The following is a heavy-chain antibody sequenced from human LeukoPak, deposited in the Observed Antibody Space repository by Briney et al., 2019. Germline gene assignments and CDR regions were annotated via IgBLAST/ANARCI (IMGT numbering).Heavy chain of an antibody. D-gene: IGHD1-1*01. J-gene: IGHJ4*02. V-gene: IGHV3-30*02. Sequence: GGSLRLSCAASGFTFSSYGMHWVRQAPGKGLEWVAFIRYDGSNKYYADSVKGRFTISRDNSKNTLYLQMNSLRAEDTAVYYCAKMLLTPTAYFDYSRQGTLVTVSS. CDR2: IRYDGSNK. CDR1: GFTFSSYG. CDR3: AKMLLTPTAYFDY.